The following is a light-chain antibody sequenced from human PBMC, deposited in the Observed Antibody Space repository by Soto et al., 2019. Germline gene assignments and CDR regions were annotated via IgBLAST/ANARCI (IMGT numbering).Light chain of an antibody. V-gene: IGKV3-20*01. Sequence: EIVMTQSPATLSVSPGERATLSCRSSQSVSSSYLAWYPQKPGQAPRLLIHGASSRATGIPDRISGSRSGTDFPLTISRLEPEDFAVYYCQQYGSSPITFGQGTRLEIK. CDR1: QSVSSSY. J-gene: IGKJ5*01. CDR2: GAS. CDR3: QQYGSSPIT.